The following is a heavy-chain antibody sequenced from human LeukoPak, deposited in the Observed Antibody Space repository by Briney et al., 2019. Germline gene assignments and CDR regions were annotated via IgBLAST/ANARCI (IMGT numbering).Heavy chain of an antibody. Sequence: GASVKVSCKASGNTFTGYYMHWVRQAPGQGLEWMGRIDPNSGGTSYAQNFQGRVTMTRDTSISTAYMELTRLTSDDTAVYYCARDASVSADYWGQGTLVTVSS. CDR3: ARDASVSADY. V-gene: IGHV1-2*06. D-gene: IGHD5/OR15-5a*01. CDR2: IDPNSGGT. CDR1: GNTFTGYY. J-gene: IGHJ4*02.